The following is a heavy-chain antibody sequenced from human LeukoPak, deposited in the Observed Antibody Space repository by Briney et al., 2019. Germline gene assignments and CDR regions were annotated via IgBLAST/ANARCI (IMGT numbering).Heavy chain of an antibody. V-gene: IGHV3-23*01. Sequence: GGSLRLSCAASGFTFSSYAMSWVRQAPGKGLEWVSAISGSGGITYYADTVKGRFTMSRDNSKNTLYLQMNSLRAEDTAVYYCAKGEDYYDSSGYYQLDPWGQGTLVTVSS. J-gene: IGHJ5*02. D-gene: IGHD3-22*01. CDR2: ISGSGGIT. CDR3: AKGEDYYDSSGYYQLDP. CDR1: GFTFSSYA.